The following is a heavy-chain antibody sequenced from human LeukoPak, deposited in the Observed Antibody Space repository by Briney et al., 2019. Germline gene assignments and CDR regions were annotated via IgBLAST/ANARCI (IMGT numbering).Heavy chain of an antibody. CDR2: IYYSGST. V-gene: IGHV4-39*07. D-gene: IGHD2-15*01. Sequence: SETLSLTCAVSGVSISGSYYYWGWIRQPPGKGLEWIGNIYYSGSTYYNPSLKSRVTISADTSKNQFSLKLISVTAADTAVYYCARFRGYCSGGSCFGYFQHWGQGTLVTVSS. CDR3: ARFRGYCSGGSCFGYFQH. CDR1: GVSISGSYYY. J-gene: IGHJ1*01.